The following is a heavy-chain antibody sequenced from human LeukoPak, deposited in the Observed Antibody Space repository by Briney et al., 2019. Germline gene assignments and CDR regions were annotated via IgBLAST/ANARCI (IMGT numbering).Heavy chain of an antibody. V-gene: IGHV3-64*01. CDR2: ISSNGGST. CDR3: ARGRIAVAAYNWFDP. D-gene: IGHD6-19*01. CDR1: GFTFSSYA. J-gene: IGHJ5*02. Sequence: GGSLRLSCAASGFTFSSYAMHWVRQAPGKGLEYVSAISSNGGSTHYANSVKGRFTISRDNSKNTLYLQMGSLRAEDMAVYYCARGRIAVAAYNWFDPWGQGTLVTVSS.